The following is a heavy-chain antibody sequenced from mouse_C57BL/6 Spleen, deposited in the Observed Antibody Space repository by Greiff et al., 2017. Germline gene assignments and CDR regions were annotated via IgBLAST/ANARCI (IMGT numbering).Heavy chain of an antibody. V-gene: IGHV1-82*01. D-gene: IGHD2-1*01. CDR1: GYAFSSSW. CDR3: AREESPYGNYFDY. Sequence: LVESGPELVKPGASVKISCKASGYAFSSSWMNWVKQRPGKGLEWIGRIYPGDGDTNYNGKFKGKATLTADKSSSTAYMQLSSLTSEDSAVYFCAREESPYGNYFDYWGQGTTLTVSS. J-gene: IGHJ2*01. CDR2: IYPGDGDT.